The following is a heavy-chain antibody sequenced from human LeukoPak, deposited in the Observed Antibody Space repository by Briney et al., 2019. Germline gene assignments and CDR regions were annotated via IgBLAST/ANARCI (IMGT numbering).Heavy chain of an antibody. CDR3: ARDCGGDCYMTQGPFDI. Sequence: SETLSLTCTVSGGSISSYYWSWIRQPPGKGLEWIAYMYYSGSTNCNPSLKSRVTISVDTSKNQFTLNLSSVTAADTAVYYCARDCGGDCYMTQGPFDIWGQGTMVTVSS. D-gene: IGHD2-21*02. CDR1: GGSISSYY. CDR2: MYYSGST. V-gene: IGHV4-59*01. J-gene: IGHJ3*02.